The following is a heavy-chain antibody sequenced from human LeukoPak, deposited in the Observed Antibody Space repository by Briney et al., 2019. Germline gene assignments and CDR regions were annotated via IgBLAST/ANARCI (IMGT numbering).Heavy chain of an antibody. D-gene: IGHD3-22*01. V-gene: IGHV4-39*01. Sequence: SETLSLTCTVSGGSISSSSYYWGWIRQPPGKGLEWIGSIYYSGSTYYNPSLKSRVTISVDTSKNQFSLKLGSVTAADTAVYYCASHYDSSGYYYRLDYWGQGTLVTVSS. CDR2: IYYSGST. CDR3: ASHYDSSGYYYRLDY. CDR1: GGSISSSSYY. J-gene: IGHJ4*02.